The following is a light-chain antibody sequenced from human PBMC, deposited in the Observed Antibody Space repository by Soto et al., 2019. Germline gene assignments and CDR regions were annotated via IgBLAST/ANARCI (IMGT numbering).Light chain of an antibody. CDR2: EAS. CDR1: QSVSRK. CDR3: KQYNDWSPFT. V-gene: IGKV3-15*01. J-gene: IGKJ4*01. Sequence: EIVMTQSPATLSVSPGERATLSCRASQSVSRKLAWYQQKPGQAPRLLIYEASIRATGIPARFTGSGSGTEFTLTISSLQSEDFALYYCKQYNDWSPFTVGGGTQVEIK.